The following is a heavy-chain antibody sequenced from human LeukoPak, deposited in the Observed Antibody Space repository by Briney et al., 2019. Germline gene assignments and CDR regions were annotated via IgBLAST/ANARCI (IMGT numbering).Heavy chain of an antibody. Sequence: ASVTVSCKASGYTFTSYDINWVRQATGQGLEWTGWMNPNSGNTGYAQKFQGRVTMTRNTSISTAYMELSSLRSEDTAVYYCASCSGGSCYTLDYWGQGTLVTVSS. CDR1: GYTFTSYD. CDR3: ASCSGGSCYTLDY. V-gene: IGHV1-8*01. D-gene: IGHD2-15*01. CDR2: MNPNSGNT. J-gene: IGHJ4*02.